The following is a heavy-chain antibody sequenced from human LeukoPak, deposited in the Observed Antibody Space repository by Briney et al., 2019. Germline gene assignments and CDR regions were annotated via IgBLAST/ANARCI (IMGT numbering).Heavy chain of an antibody. D-gene: IGHD2-8*01. Sequence: GGSLRLSCAASGFTFSSYEMNWVRQAPGKGLEWVSYISSSGSTIYYADSVKGRFTISRDNAKNSLYLQMNSLRAEDTALYYCAAEKRGVYKTFDYWGQGTLVTVSS. CDR1: GFTFSSYE. V-gene: IGHV3-48*03. CDR3: AAEKRGVYKTFDY. CDR2: ISSSGSTI. J-gene: IGHJ4*02.